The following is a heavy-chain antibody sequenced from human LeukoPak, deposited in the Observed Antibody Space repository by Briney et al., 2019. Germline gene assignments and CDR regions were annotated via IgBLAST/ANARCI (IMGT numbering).Heavy chain of an antibody. Sequence: PGGSLRLSCAASGFTFSSYGMHWVRQAPGKGLEWVAVISYDGSNKYYADSVKGRFTISRDNSKNTLYLQMNSLRAEDTAVYYCAKDLDSSGCDYWGQGTLVIVSS. J-gene: IGHJ4*02. D-gene: IGHD6-19*01. CDR1: GFTFSSYG. CDR2: ISYDGSNK. CDR3: AKDLDSSGCDY. V-gene: IGHV3-30*18.